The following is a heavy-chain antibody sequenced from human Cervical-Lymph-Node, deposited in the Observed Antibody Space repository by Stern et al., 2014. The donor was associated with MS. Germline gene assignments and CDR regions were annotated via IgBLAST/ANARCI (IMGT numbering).Heavy chain of an antibody. CDR1: RFTFSNYA. CDR2: ISEDGRNK. V-gene: IGHV3-30*04. CDR3: ARGPHYVGGGGSYFDY. D-gene: IGHD3-16*01. J-gene: IGHJ4*02. Sequence: QVQLVQSGGGVVQPGRSLRLSCAASRFTFSNYAMHWARQAPGKGLEWVALISEDGRNKYYADSVKGRFTISRDNSKNTLYLQMGSLRAEDTAVYYCARGPHYVGGGGSYFDYWGQGSLVTVSS.